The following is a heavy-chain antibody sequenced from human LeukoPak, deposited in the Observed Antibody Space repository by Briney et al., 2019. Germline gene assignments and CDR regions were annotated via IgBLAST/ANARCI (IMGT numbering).Heavy chain of an antibody. D-gene: IGHD2-15*01. CDR1: GFTIDDYV. V-gene: IGHV3-9*01. CDR3: VKGAAYHLGDAFDI. J-gene: IGHJ3*02. Sequence: PGGSLRLSCAASGFTIDDYVMKWVRQAPGKGLEWVSGISWNSGTIGYADSVKGRFTISRDNAKNSLYLQMNSLRAEDTALYYCVKGAAYHLGDAFDIWGQGTMVTVSS. CDR2: ISWNSGTI.